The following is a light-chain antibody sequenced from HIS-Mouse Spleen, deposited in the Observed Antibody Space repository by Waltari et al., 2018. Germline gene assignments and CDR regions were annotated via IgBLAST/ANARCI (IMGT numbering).Light chain of an antibody. CDR2: DAS. Sequence: EIVLTQSPATLSLSPGDRATLSCRASQSVSSYLAWYQQKPGQAPRLLIYDASNRATGIPARFSGSVSGTDFTLIISSLEPEDFAVYYCQQRSNGPPYTCGQGTKLEIK. CDR1: QSVSSY. CDR3: QQRSNGPPYT. V-gene: IGKV3-11*01. J-gene: IGKJ2*01.